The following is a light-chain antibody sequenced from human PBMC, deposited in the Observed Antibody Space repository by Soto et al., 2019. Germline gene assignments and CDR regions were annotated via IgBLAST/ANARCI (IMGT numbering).Light chain of an antibody. CDR2: KTS. V-gene: IGKV1-5*03. CDR1: KSISIW. J-gene: IGKJ1*01. CDR3: QHWNDYSWT. Sequence: DIHMTQSPSTLSASVGDRVNITCRASKSISIWLAWYQQKPGKAPNLLIYKTSSLETGVPSRFRGSGSGTEFTLTISSLQPDDFATYYCQHWNDYSWTFGQGTKVEVK.